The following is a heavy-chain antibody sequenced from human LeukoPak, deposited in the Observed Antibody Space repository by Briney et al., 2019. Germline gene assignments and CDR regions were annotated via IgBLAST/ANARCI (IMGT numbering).Heavy chain of an antibody. Sequence: GASVKVSCKTSGYTFTGYYMHWVRQAPGQGLEWMGWINPNSGGTNYAQKFQGRVTMTRDTSTSTVYMELSSLRSEDTAVYYCARTSSGSYDAFDIWGQGTMVTVSS. CDR2: INPNSGGT. V-gene: IGHV1-2*02. CDR3: ARTSSGSYDAFDI. J-gene: IGHJ3*02. D-gene: IGHD3-10*01. CDR1: GYTFTGYY.